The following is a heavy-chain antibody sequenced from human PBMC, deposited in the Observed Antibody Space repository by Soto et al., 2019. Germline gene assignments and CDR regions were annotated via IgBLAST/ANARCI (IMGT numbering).Heavy chain of an antibody. D-gene: IGHD3-22*01. Sequence: GASVEASWKESGVAFDCRSRWWVQHSIGQGLEWMGWISAYNGNTNYAQKLQGRVTMTTDTSTSTAYMELRSLRSDDTAVYYCARDDSSGYPYYFDYWGQGTLVTVSS. V-gene: IGHV1-18*01. CDR1: GVAFDCRS. CDR2: ISAYNGNT. J-gene: IGHJ4*02. CDR3: ARDDSSGYPYYFDY.